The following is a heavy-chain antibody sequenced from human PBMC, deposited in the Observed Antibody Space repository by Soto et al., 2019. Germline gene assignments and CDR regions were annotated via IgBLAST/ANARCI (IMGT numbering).Heavy chain of an antibody. D-gene: IGHD1-26*01. CDR2: IIPILDIA. CDR1: GDTFSSYT. CDR3: AAGGHGAFDI. J-gene: IGHJ3*02. Sequence: QVQLVQSGAEVKKPGSSVKVSCTASGDTFSSYTISWVRQAPGQGLEWMGRIIPILDIANYAQKFQGRVTITADKSTSTAYMVLSSLRSEDTAVYYCAAGGHGAFDIWGQGTMVTVSS. V-gene: IGHV1-69*02.